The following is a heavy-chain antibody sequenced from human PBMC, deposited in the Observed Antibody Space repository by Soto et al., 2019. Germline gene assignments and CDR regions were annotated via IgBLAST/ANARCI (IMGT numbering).Heavy chain of an antibody. V-gene: IGHV4-39*01. J-gene: IGHJ4*02. D-gene: IGHD3-3*01. CDR2: IYYSGST. CDR1: GCSISSSSYY. CDR3: ARLLSDRAFLYE. Sequence: ISLTCTVSGCSISSSSYYWGWIRQPPGKGLEWIGSIYYSGSTYYNPSLKSRVTISVDTSKNQFSLKLSSVTAADTAVYYCARLLSDRAFLYEWGQGTLVTVAS.